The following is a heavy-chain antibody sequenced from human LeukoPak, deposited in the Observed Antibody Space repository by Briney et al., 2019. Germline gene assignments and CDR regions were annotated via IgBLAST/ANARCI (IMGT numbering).Heavy chain of an antibody. CDR1: GGSISSSSYY. V-gene: IGHV4-39*01. D-gene: IGHD3-10*01. Sequence: SETLSLTCTVSGGSISSSSYYWGWIRQPPGKGLEWIGSIYYSGSTYYNPSLKSRVTISVDTSKNQFSLKLSSVTAADTAVYYCVSRGVIIGYDYWGQGTLVTVSS. J-gene: IGHJ4*02. CDR2: IYYSGST. CDR3: VSRGVIIGYDY.